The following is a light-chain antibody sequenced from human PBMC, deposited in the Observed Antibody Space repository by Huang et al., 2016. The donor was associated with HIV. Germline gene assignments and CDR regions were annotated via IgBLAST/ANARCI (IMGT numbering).Light chain of an antibody. CDR2: TVS. CDR1: QNINKS. Sequence: DIQMTQSPPSLSASVGDRVTFTCRADQNINKSLNWYQQKPGKTPKLLIYTVSTLESGVPSRFSGSGSGSRFTLNIGNLQPEDFATYYCQQGFSVPRTFG. CDR3: QQGFSVPRT. J-gene: IGKJ1*01. V-gene: IGKV1-39*01.